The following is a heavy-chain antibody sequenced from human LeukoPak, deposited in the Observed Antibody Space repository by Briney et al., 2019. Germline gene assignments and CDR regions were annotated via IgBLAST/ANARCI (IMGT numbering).Heavy chain of an antibody. CDR3: ARDGGTVVTPGSYWYFDL. V-gene: IGHV1-69*13. CDR2: IIPIFGTA. J-gene: IGHJ2*01. Sequence: VASVKVSCKASGGTFSSYAISWVRQAPGQGLEWMGGIIPIFGTANYAQKFQGRVTITADESTSTAYMELSSLRSEDTAVYYCARDGGTVVTPGSYWYFDLWGRGTLVTVSS. CDR1: GGTFSSYA. D-gene: IGHD4-23*01.